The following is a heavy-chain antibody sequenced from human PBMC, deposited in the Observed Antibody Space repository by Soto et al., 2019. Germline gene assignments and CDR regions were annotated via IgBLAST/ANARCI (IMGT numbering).Heavy chain of an antibody. D-gene: IGHD3-22*01. V-gene: IGHV4-59*08. Sequence: ASETLSLTCTVSGGSISSYYWSWIRQPPGKGLEWIGYIYYSGSTNYNPSLKSRVTISVDTSKNQFSLKLSSVTAADTAVYYCARLGITMIVVVTPSAYWGQGTLVNVSS. CDR3: ARLGITMIVVVTPSAY. CDR2: IYYSGST. CDR1: GGSISSYY. J-gene: IGHJ4*02.